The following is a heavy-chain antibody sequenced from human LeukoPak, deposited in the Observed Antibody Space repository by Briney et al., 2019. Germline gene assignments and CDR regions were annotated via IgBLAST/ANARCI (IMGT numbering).Heavy chain of an antibody. D-gene: IGHD3-10*01. CDR2: TNQDGTEK. V-gene: IGHV3-7*01. Sequence: GGSLRLSCAASRFTFSSYGMSWVRQLPGKGLEWVANTNQDGTEKYYVDSVKGRFTISRDNAKNSLDLQMNSLRVEDTGIYYCVKVAKYYYGSETYYFFEHWGQGTPVTASS. J-gene: IGHJ4*02. CDR3: VKVAKYYYGSETYYFFEH. CDR1: RFTFSSYG.